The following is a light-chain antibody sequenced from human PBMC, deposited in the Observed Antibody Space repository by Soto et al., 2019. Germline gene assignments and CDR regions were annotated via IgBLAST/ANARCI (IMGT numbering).Light chain of an antibody. Sequence: QSALTQPASVSASPGQSIIISCTGTNSDIGAYNSVSWYQQHPGKAPQLLIYDVSYRPSGVSSRFSASKSGNTASLTISGLQADDDADYYCASYTSAGIRVFGGGTKVTVL. CDR2: DVS. V-gene: IGLV2-14*03. CDR1: NSDIGAYNS. CDR3: ASYTSAGIRV. J-gene: IGLJ2*01.